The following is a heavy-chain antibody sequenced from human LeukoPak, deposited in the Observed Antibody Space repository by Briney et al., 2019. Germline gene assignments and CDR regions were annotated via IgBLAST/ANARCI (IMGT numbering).Heavy chain of an antibody. CDR2: INPNSGGT. CDR1: GYTFTGYY. Sequence: GASVKVSCKASGYTFTGYYMHWVRQAPGQGLEWMGWINPNSGGTNYAQKFQGRVTMTRDTSISTAYMELSRLRSDDTAVYYCARNHYYDSSGYWIDYWGQGTLVTVSS. CDR3: ARNHYYDSSGYWIDY. J-gene: IGHJ4*02. D-gene: IGHD3-22*01. V-gene: IGHV1-2*02.